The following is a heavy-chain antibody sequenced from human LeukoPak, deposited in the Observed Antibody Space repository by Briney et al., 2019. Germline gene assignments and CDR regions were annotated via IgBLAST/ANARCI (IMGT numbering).Heavy chain of an antibody. V-gene: IGHV3-21*01. D-gene: IGHD4-17*01. CDR2: ISSSSSYI. Sequence: PGGSLRLSCAASGFTFSSYSMSWVRQAPGKGLEWVSSISSSSSYIYYADSVKGRFTISRDNAKNSLCLQMNSLRAEDTAVYYCVGDRGMTMVTQLDSWGQGTLVTVSS. CDR1: GFTFSSYS. J-gene: IGHJ5*01. CDR3: VGDRGMTMVTQLDS.